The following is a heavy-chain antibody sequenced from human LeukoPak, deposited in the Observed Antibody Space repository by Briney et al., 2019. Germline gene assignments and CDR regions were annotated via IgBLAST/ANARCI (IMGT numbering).Heavy chain of an antibody. Sequence: GGSLRLSCTASGFTFSSYSMNWVRQAPGKGLEWVANIKQDGSEKYYVDSVKGRFTISRDNAKNSLYLQMNSLRAEDTAVYYCAREHGVTPDYWGQGTLVTVSS. CDR3: AREHGVTPDY. CDR1: GFTFSSYS. D-gene: IGHD4-23*01. V-gene: IGHV3-7*01. J-gene: IGHJ4*02. CDR2: IKQDGSEK.